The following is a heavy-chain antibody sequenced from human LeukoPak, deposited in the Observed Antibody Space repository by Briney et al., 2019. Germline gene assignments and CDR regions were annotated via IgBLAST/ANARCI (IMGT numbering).Heavy chain of an antibody. D-gene: IGHD2-2*01. V-gene: IGHV1-69*05. CDR3: ARESVPAAMAYYYYMDV. CDR1: GGTFSSYA. J-gene: IGHJ6*03. Sequence: ASVKVPCKASGGTFSSYAISWVRQAPGQGLEWMGGIIPIFGTANYAQKFQGRVTITTDESTSTAYMELSSLRSEDTAVYYCARESVPAAMAYYYYMDVWGKGTTVTVSS. CDR2: IIPIFGTA.